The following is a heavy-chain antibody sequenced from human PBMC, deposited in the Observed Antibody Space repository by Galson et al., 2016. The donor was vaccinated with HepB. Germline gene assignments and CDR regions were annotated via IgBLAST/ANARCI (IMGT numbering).Heavy chain of an antibody. D-gene: IGHD4-23*01. CDR1: GDSVNTKAYY. J-gene: IGHJ6*02. V-gene: IGHV4-31*03. Sequence: TLSLTCTVSGDSVNTKAYYWSWIRQHPGKGLEWIGYIFYSGSTSYNPSLKSRITISVDTSKNHFSLNVSSLTAADTAVYYCARGPHYGGYNGLDFWGQGTTATVSS. CDR3: ARGPHYGGYNGLDF. CDR2: IFYSGST.